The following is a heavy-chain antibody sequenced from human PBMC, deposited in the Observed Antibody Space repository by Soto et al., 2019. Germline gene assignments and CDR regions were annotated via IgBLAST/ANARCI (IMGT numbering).Heavy chain of an antibody. CDR2: ISGNGDGT. CDR1: GFTFSTYA. V-gene: IGHV3-23*01. CDR3: AKESSGWYMGDF. J-gene: IGHJ4*02. D-gene: IGHD6-19*01. Sequence: EVQLLESGGGLVQPGGSLRLSCAASGFTFSTYAMSWGRQAPGKGLEWVSTISGNGDGTYYADSVKGRFTISRDNPKNTLYLQMNSLRAEDTAAYYCAKESSGWYMGDFWGQGTLVTVSS.